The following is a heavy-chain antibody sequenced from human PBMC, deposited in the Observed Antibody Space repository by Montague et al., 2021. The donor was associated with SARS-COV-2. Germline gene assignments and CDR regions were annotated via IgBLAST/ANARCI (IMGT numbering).Heavy chain of an antibody. CDR1: GFTFSSYA. CDR3: ARVEKKYYDILTGYYNPHYYYYGMDV. J-gene: IGHJ6*02. D-gene: IGHD3-9*01. CDR2: ISYDGSNK. Sequence: SRRLSLAASGFTFSSYAMHWVRQAPGKGLEWVAVISYDGSNKYYADSVKGRFTISRDNSKNTLYLQMNSLRAEDTAVYYCARVEKKYYDILTGYYNPHYYYYGMDVWGQGTTVTVSS. V-gene: IGHV3-30-3*01.